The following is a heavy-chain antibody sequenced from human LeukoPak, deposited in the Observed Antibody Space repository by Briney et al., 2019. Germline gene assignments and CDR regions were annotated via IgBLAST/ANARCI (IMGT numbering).Heavy chain of an antibody. CDR1: GFTFSTYV. CDR3: VRALLGTSDY. J-gene: IGHJ4*02. D-gene: IGHD7-27*01. Sequence: GRSLRLSCAASGFTFSTYVMHWVRQAPGKGLQWVAVILFDGSNKYYADSVKGRFIISRDNANNMLYLLMNSLRVDDTAVYYCVRALLGTSDYWGQGTLVTVSS. CDR2: ILFDGSNK. V-gene: IGHV3-30*07.